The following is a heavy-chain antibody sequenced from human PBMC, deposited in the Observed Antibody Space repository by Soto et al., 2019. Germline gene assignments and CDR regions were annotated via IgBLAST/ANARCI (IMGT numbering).Heavy chain of an antibody. CDR1: GDSVSSNSAA. J-gene: IGHJ6*02. CDR3: ARRAANYYYYGMDV. CDR2: TYYRSKWYN. D-gene: IGHD6-13*01. V-gene: IGHV6-1*01. Sequence: QTLSLTCAISGDSVSSNSAAWNWIRQSPSRGLEWLGRTYYRSKWYNDYAVSVKSRITINPGTSKNQFSLQLNSVTPEDTAVYYCARRAANYYYYGMDVWGQGTTVTVSS.